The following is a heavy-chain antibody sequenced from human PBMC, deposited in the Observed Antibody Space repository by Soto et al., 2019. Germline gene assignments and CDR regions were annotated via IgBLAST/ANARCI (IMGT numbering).Heavy chain of an antibody. J-gene: IGHJ4*02. CDR2: INPSDSYT. D-gene: IGHD2-2*02. CDR3: ARLGYCTGTSCYTFDS. V-gene: IGHV5-10-1*01. CDR1: GYSFTSYW. Sequence: AGESLKISCQGSGYSFTSYWIGWVRQRPGKGLEWMGRINPSDSYTTYSPSFQGHVTISTDKSFSTAYLQWNGLKASDTAMYYCARLGYCTGTSCYTFDSWGQGTLVTVSS.